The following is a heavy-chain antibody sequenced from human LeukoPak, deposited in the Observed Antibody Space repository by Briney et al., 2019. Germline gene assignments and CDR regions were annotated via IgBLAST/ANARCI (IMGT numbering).Heavy chain of an antibody. CDR2: IYSGGST. V-gene: IGHV3-66*01. CDR1: GFTFSSYA. CDR3: ARGKRITIFGVVIYYFDY. J-gene: IGHJ4*02. Sequence: GGSLRLSCAASGFTFSSYAMSWVRQAPGKGLEWVSVIYSGGSTYYADSVKGRFTISRDNSKNTLYLQMNSLRAEDTAVYYCARGKRITIFGVVIYYFDYWGQGTLVTVSS. D-gene: IGHD3-3*01.